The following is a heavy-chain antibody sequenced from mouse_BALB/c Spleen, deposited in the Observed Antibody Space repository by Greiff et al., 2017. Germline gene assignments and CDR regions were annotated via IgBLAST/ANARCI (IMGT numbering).Heavy chain of an antibody. CDR2: INPSTGYT. CDR3: ARNAYYRYSWFAY. V-gene: IGHV1-7*01. D-gene: IGHD2-14*01. CDR1: GYTFTSYW. Sequence: VKLQESGAELAKPGASVKMSCKASGYTFTSYWMHWVKQRPGQGLEWIGYINPSTGYTEYNQKFKDKATLTADKSSSTAYMQLSSLTSEDSAVYYCARNAYYRYSWFAYWGQGTLVTVSA. J-gene: IGHJ3*01.